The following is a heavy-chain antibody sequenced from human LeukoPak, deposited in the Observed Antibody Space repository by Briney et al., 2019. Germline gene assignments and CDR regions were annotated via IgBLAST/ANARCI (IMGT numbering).Heavy chain of an antibody. CDR3: ASSGFSSPIHSRWFDP. J-gene: IGHJ5*02. Sequence: SETLSLTCAVSGGSISSSNWWSWVRQPPGKGLEWIGEIYHSGSTNYNPSLKSRVTISVDKSKNQFSLKLSSVTAADTAVYYCASSGFSSPIHSRWFDPWGQGTLVTVS. D-gene: IGHD6-25*01. CDR2: IYHSGST. CDR1: GGSISSSNW. V-gene: IGHV4-4*02.